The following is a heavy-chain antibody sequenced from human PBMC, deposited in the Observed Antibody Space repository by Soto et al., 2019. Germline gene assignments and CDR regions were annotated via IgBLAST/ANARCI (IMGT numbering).Heavy chain of an antibody. CDR2: ISGSGGST. CDR3: AGLLAAPSVYYYYYYMDV. J-gene: IGHJ6*03. CDR1: GFTFSSYA. V-gene: IGHV3-23*01. D-gene: IGHD2-2*01. Sequence: PGGSLRLSCEASGFTFSSYAISWVRQAPGKELEWVSAISGSGGSTYYADSVKGRFTISRDNSKNTLYLQMNSLRAEDTAVYYCAGLLAAPSVYYYYYYMDVWGKGTTVTVSS.